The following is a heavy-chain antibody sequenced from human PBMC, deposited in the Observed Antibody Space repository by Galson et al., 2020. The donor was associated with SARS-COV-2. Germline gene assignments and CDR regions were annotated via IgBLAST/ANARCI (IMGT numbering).Heavy chain of an antibody. J-gene: IGHJ4*02. D-gene: IGHD2-2*01. CDR2: LYYSGGT. CDR3: ARGSATPFDY. Sequence: SETLSLTCSVSGDSISSHSWSWIRQPPGEGLEWIGYLYYSGGTNYNPSLKSRVTISVDTSKNQFSLKLTSVTAADTAVYYCARGSATPFDYWGQGTLVTVSS. CDR1: GDSISSHS. V-gene: IGHV4-59*11.